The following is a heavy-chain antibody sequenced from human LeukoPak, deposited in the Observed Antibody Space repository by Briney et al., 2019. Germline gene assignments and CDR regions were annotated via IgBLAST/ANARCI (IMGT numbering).Heavy chain of an antibody. CDR1: GGSISSRSYY. V-gene: IGHV4-39*01. J-gene: IGHJ3*02. Sequence: SETLSLTCTVSGGSISSRSYYWGWIRQPPGKGLEWIGTIYYSGSTYYSPSLKSRVTISVDTSKNQFSLKLSSVTAADTAVYYCARWDTAMVVDAFDIWGQGTMVTVSS. CDR3: ARWDTAMVVDAFDI. D-gene: IGHD5-18*01. CDR2: IYYSGST.